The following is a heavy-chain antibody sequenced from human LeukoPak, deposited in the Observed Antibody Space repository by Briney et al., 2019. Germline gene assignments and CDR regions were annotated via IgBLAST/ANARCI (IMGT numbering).Heavy chain of an antibody. CDR1: GFTFSSYG. Sequence: GGSLRLSCAASGFTFSSYGMHWVRQAPGKGLEWVAFIRYDRSNEYYADSVKGRFTISRDNSKNTLYLQMNSLRAADTAVYYCAKDECSSTSCYPWDYWGQGTLVTVSS. CDR3: AKDECSSTSCYPWDY. D-gene: IGHD2-2*01. J-gene: IGHJ4*02. V-gene: IGHV3-30*02. CDR2: IRYDRSNE.